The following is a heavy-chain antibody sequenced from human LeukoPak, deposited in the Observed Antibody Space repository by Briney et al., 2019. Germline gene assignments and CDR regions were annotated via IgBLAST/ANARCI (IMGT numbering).Heavy chain of an antibody. J-gene: IGHJ4*02. V-gene: IGHV3-21*01. D-gene: IGHD2-2*01. Sequence: GGSLRLSCAASGFTFDDYGMSWVRQAPGKGLEWVSTISGSSSYIYYADSVKGRFTISRDNAQNSLYLQMNSLRAEDTAVYYCARERDCGSATCVAYYFDYWSQGTLVTVSS. CDR2: ISGSSSYI. CDR3: ARERDCGSATCVAYYFDY. CDR1: GFTFDDYG.